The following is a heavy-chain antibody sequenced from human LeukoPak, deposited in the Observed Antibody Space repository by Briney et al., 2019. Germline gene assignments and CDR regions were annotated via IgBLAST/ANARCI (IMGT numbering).Heavy chain of an antibody. CDR3: ARAWPGWPDDGNWFDP. D-gene: IGHD1-14*01. CDR1: GYTFTNYD. CDR2: MNPNSGNT. Sequence: ASVKVSCKASGYTFTNYDINWVRQATGQGLEWMGWMNPNSGNTGYAQKFQGRVTMTRNTSISTAYMELSSLRSEDTAVYYCARAWPGWPDDGNWFDPWGQGTLVTVSS. V-gene: IGHV1-8*01. J-gene: IGHJ5*02.